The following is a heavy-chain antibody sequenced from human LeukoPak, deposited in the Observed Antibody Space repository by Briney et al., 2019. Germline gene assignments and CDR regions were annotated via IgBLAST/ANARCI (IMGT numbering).Heavy chain of an antibody. CDR3: AKDESFGGLRFGSY. D-gene: IGHD3-3*01. CDR1: GFTFSSYW. CDR2: IKEDGSEK. V-gene: IGHV3-7*01. J-gene: IGHJ4*02. Sequence: QTGGSLRLSCAASGFTFSSYWMSWVRQAPGKGLEWVANIKEDGSEKYYVDSVKGRFTISRDNAKNSLYLQMNSLRAEDTAVYYCAKDESFGGLRFGSYWGQGTLVTVSS.